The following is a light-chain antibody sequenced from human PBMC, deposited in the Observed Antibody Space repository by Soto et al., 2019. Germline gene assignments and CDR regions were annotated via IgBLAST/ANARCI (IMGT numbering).Light chain of an antibody. J-gene: IGLJ1*01. CDR1: SSDIGDYNF. CDR2: GVS. Sequence: QSALTQPASVSVSPAQSITISCTGSSSDIGDYNFVSWYQQHPGKAPKLLMYGVSLRPSGVSDRFSGSKSGNTASLTISGLQAEDEADYYCCSYTSTSPPFLFGTGTKLPVL. V-gene: IGLV2-14*01. CDR3: CSYTSTSPPFL.